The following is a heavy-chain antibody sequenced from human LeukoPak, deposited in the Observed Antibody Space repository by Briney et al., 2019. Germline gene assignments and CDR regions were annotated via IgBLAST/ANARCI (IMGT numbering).Heavy chain of an antibody. Sequence: PSETLSLTCAVSGGSISSSNWWSWVRQPPGKGLEWIGEIYHSGSTNYNPSLKSRVTISVDKSKNQFSLKLSSVTAADTAVYYCARGPDYYDSSGYYPPRNWFDPWGQGTLVTVSS. CDR3: ARGPDYYDSSGYYPPRNWFDP. D-gene: IGHD3-22*01. V-gene: IGHV4-4*02. CDR2: IYHSGST. J-gene: IGHJ5*02. CDR1: GGSISSSNW.